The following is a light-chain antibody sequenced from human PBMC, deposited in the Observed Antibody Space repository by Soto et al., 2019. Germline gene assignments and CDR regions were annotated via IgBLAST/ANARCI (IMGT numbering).Light chain of an antibody. J-gene: IGLJ2*01. CDR1: SNDVGSYNL. Sequence: QSALTQPASVSGSPGQSITISCTGTSNDVGSYNLVSWYQQHPGKAPKLMIYEASKRPSGVSNRFSGSRSGNTASLTISGLQAEDEADYYCCSYAGSTTFLLFGGGTKLTVL. CDR3: CSYAGSTTFLL. CDR2: EAS. V-gene: IGLV2-23*02.